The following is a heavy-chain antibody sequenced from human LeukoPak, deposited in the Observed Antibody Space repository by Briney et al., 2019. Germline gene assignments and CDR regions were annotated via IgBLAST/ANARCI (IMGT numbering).Heavy chain of an antibody. CDR1: GFAFSSYA. V-gene: IGHV3-23*01. Sequence: GGSLRLSCAASGFAFSSYAMSWVRQAPGKGLEWVSGISGSGGSTYFADSVKGRFTISRDNSKNTLFLQMNSLRAEDTAVYYCAKGTPTYYYDSSGLDYWGQGTLVTVSS. CDR3: AKGTPTYYYDSSGLDY. CDR2: ISGSGGST. J-gene: IGHJ4*02. D-gene: IGHD3-22*01.